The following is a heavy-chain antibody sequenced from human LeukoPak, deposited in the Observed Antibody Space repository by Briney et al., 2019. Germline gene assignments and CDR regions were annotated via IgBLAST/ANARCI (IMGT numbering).Heavy chain of an antibody. V-gene: IGHV1-2*02. D-gene: IGHD6-13*01. CDR3: ARVRGNSCDY. CDR2: IRGDTGDT. Sequence: ASVKVSCKTSGYTLSDYYMHWVRQAPGQGLEWMGWIRGDTGDTDSPQKFQGRVTMTRDTSSNTAYMELSRLTFDDTARYFSARVRGNSCDYWGQGTLVTVSS. J-gene: IGHJ4*02. CDR1: GYTLSDYY.